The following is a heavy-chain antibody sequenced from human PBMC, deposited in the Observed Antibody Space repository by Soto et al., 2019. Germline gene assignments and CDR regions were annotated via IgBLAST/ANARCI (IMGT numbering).Heavy chain of an antibody. CDR2: IYYSGST. CDR1: GGSISSYY. D-gene: IGHD3-10*01. Sequence: PSETLSLTCTVSGGSISSYYWSWIRQPPGKGLEWIGYIYYSGSTNYNPSLKSRVTIPVDTSKNQFSLKLSSVTAADTAVYYCARFAYYYGSGSPISSFDPWGQGTLVTVSS. V-gene: IGHV4-59*01. CDR3: ARFAYYYGSGSPISSFDP. J-gene: IGHJ5*02.